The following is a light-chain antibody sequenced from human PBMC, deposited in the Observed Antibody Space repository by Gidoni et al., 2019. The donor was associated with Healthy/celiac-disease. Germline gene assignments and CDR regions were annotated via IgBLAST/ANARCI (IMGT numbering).Light chain of an antibody. J-gene: IGLJ1*01. CDR3: SSYTSSRGIV. CDR2: DVS. V-gene: IGLV2-14*01. Sequence: QSALTQPASVSGSPGQSITISCTGTSSDVGGYNYVSWYQQPPGQAPKLMIYDVSNRPSGVSNRFSGSKSGNTASLTISGLQAEDEADYYCSSYTSSRGIVFGTGTKVTVL. CDR1: SSDVGGYNY.